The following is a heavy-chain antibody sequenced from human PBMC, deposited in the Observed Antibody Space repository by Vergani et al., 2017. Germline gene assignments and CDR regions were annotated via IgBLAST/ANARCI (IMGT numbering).Heavy chain of an antibody. Sequence: QVQLQESGPGLVKPPGTLSLTCAVSGDSISSNNCWTWVRQPPGKGLEWIGEICHTEDTKYSPSLKSRVTVSVDESRNLFSLRRNSVTAADTAVYYCATIGYRRWGYYYYMDVWGKGTTVTVSS. J-gene: IGHJ6*03. CDR2: ICHTEDT. CDR3: ATIGYRRWGYYYYMDV. CDR1: GDSISSNNC. V-gene: IGHV4-4*03. D-gene: IGHD2-2*02.